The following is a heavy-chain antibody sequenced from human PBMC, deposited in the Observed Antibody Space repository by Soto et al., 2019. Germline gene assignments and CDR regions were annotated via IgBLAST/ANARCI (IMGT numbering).Heavy chain of an antibody. CDR1: GFTVSNNY. Sequence: EVQLVESGGGLIQPGGSLRLSCAVSGFTVSNNYMSWVRQAPGKGLEGVSVIYSGGYTAYGDSVKGRFTISRDNSKNTLYLQMNSRGPAAPAFYYGAAQRGGGGYWGQGTLVTVSS. J-gene: IGHJ4*02. CDR2: IYSGGYT. V-gene: IGHV3-53*01. D-gene: IGHD6-25*01. CDR3: AAQRGGGGY.